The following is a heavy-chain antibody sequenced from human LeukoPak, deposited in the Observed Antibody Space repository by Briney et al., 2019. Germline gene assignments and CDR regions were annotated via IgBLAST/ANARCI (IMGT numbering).Heavy chain of an antibody. CDR1: GFTVSSNY. CDR3: ARDALALAFDI. CDR2: IYSGGST. Sequence: GGSLRLSCAASGFTVSSNYMSWVRQAPGKGLEWVSVIYSGGSTYYADSVKGRFTISRDNSMNTLYLQMNSLRAEDTAVYYCARDALALAFDIWGQGTMVTVSS. D-gene: IGHD3-16*02. V-gene: IGHV3-66*01. J-gene: IGHJ3*02.